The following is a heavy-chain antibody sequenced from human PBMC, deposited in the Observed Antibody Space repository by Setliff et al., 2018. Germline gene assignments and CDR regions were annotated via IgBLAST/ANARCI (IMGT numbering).Heavy chain of an antibody. D-gene: IGHD3-10*01. CDR1: GFSFTDFW. Sequence: GESLKISCKGSGFSFTDFWIGWVRQMPGKGLEWMGLTYAGDSDTRYNPSFQGRVTMSADKSINTAYLQWSSLKASDTAIYYCARQKSTGSGNNWFDPWGQGTLVTVSS. CDR2: TYAGDSDT. CDR3: ARQKSTGSGNNWFDP. J-gene: IGHJ5*02. V-gene: IGHV5-51*01.